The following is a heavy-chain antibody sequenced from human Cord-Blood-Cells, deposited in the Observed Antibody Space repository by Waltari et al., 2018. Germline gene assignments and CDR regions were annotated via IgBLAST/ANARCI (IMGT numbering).Heavy chain of an antibody. J-gene: IGHJ4*02. CDR1: GGTFSSYA. D-gene: IGHD6-6*01. CDR3: ARGSVGFEYSSSSFDY. Sequence: QVQLVQSGAEVKKPGSSVKVSCKASGGTFSSYAISWVRQAPGQGLEWMGGIIPIFGTANYAQKFQGRVTITADESTSTAYMELSSLRSEDTAMYYCARGSVGFEYSSSSFDYWGQGTLVTVSS. CDR2: IIPIFGTA. V-gene: IGHV1-69*01.